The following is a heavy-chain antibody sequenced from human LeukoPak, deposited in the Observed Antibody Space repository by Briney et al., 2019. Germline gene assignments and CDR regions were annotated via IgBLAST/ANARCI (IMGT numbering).Heavy chain of an antibody. CDR3: AKVGDTAMVTEGVDFDY. V-gene: IGHV3-23*01. CDR2: ISGSGGST. CDR1: GFTFSSYA. J-gene: IGHJ4*02. D-gene: IGHD5-18*01. Sequence: GASLRLSCAASGFTFSSYAMSWVRQAPGKGLEWVSAISGSGGSTYYADSVKGRFTISRDNSKNTLYLQMNSLRAEDTAVCYCAKVGDTAMVTEGVDFDYWGQGTLVTVSS.